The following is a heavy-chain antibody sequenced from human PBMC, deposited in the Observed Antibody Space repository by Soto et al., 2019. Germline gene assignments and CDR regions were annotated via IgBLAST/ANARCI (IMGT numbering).Heavy chain of an antibody. D-gene: IGHD2-2*01. CDR2: FDPEDGET. J-gene: IGHJ5*02. Sequence: VASVKVSCKVSGYTLTELSMHWVRQAPGEGLEWMGGFDPEDGETIYAQKFQGRVTMTEDTSTDTAYMELSSLRSEDTAVYYCATSYIVGVPAAHRRWFDPWGQVTLVTVSS. V-gene: IGHV1-24*01. CDR3: ATSYIVGVPAAHRRWFDP. CDR1: GYTLTELS.